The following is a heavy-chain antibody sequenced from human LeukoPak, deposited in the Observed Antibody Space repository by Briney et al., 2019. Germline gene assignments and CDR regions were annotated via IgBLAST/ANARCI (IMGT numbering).Heavy chain of an antibody. D-gene: IGHD2-2*01. V-gene: IGHV3-48*02. CDR1: GFTFSSYA. CDR3: ARDFGRLPAASYGMDV. Sequence: GGSLRLSCAASGFTFSSYAMSWVRQAPGKGLEWVSYISSSSSSTIYYADSVKGRFTISRDNAKNSLYLQMNSLRDEDTAVYYCARDFGRLPAASYGMDVWGQGTTVTVSS. CDR2: ISSSSSSTI. J-gene: IGHJ6*02.